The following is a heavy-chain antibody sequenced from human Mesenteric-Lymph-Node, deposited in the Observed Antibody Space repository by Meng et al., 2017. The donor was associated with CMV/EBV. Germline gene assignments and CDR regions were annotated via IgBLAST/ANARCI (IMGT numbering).Heavy chain of an antibody. Sequence: GESLKISCVASGFTFDTYWMTWVRQGPGKGLEWVAFIRYDGYIEYNTDYVKGRFTISRDNSKNLLYLQMNSLRAEDTAVYYCGRDLNSSGWSPRNPIGYWGQGTLVTVSS. CDR1: GFTFDTYW. D-gene: IGHD6-19*01. CDR2: IRYDGYIE. V-gene: IGHV3-30*02. CDR3: GRDLNSSGWSPRNPIGY. J-gene: IGHJ4*02.